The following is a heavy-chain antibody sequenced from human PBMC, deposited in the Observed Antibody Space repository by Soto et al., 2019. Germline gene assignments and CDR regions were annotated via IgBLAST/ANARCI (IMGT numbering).Heavy chain of an antibody. D-gene: IGHD6-13*01. J-gene: IGHJ1*01. CDR1: GFTFSSSA. V-gene: IGHV3-23*01. Sequence: SGFTFSSSAMSWVRKAPGKGLEWVSAISGSGGSTYYADSVKGRFTISRDNSKNTLYLQMNSLRAEDTAVYYCAKGPYSSSWYGGYFQHWGQGTMVTVS. CDR3: AKGPYSSSWYGGYFQH. CDR2: ISGSGGST.